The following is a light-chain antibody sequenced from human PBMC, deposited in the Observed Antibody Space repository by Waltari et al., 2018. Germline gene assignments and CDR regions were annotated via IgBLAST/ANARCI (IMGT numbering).Light chain of an antibody. Sequence: EVVMTQSPATLSVSPGERATLSCRTSQSVSRNLAWYQQKPGQAPRLLIYGASTRATGIPARFSGSGSGTEFTLTISSLQSEDFAVYYCQQYNNWPRTFVQGTKVEIK. V-gene: IGKV3-15*01. CDR1: QSVSRN. J-gene: IGKJ1*01. CDR2: GAS. CDR3: QQYNNWPRT.